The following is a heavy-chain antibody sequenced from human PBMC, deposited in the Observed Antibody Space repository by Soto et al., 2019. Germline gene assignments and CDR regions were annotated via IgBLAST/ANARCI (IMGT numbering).Heavy chain of an antibody. CDR1: GGTFSSYA. V-gene: IGHV1-69*13. J-gene: IGHJ4*02. D-gene: IGHD2-21*02. CDR2: IIPIFGTA. Sequence: SVKVSCKASGGTFSSYAISWVRQAPGQGFEWMGGIIPIFGTANYAQKFQGRVTITADESTSTAYMELSSLRSEDTAVYYCARVGGGGDWEFDYWGQGTLVTVSS. CDR3: ARVGGGGDWEFDY.